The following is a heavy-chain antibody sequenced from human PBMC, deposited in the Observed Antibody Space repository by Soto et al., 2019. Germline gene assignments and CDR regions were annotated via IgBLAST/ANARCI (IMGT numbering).Heavy chain of an antibody. J-gene: IGHJ6*02. Sequence: QVRLVESGGGVVQPGRSMRLSCVASGFSFSSYGMHWVRQAPGKGLEWVAVISYDGNYKSYADSVKVRITISRDNSKQTLYLQRNSLRPENTAVFYCAKDPVEIAPRTGYYGMDVCGQGTTVTVSS. CDR2: ISYDGNYK. V-gene: IGHV3-30*18. CDR3: AKDPVEIAPRTGYYGMDV. D-gene: IGHD2-21*01. CDR1: GFSFSSYG.